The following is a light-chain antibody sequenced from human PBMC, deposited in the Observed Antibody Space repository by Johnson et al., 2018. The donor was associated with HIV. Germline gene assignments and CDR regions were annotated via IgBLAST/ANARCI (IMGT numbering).Light chain of an antibody. V-gene: IGLV1-51*01. Sequence: QSVLTQPPSVSAAPGQKVTISCSGSSSNIGNNYVSWYQQLPGTAPKLLIYDNNKRPSGIPDRFSGSKSGTSATLGITGLQTGDEADYYCGTWDSSLSAGVFRIRTKVTVL. J-gene: IGLJ1*01. CDR3: GTWDSSLSAGV. CDR2: DNN. CDR1: SSNIGNNY.